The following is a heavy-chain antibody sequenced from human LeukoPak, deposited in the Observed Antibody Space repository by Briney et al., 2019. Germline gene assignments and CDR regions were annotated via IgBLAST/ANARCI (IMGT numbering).Heavy chain of an antibody. CDR3: ARDERGYYYSGAFFGATDF. V-gene: IGHV3-33*01. Sequence: GGSLRLSCAAWGFTFNRYAMHWVRQAPGKGVEWVAFIWYDGSNKYYADSVRRRFTVSRDNSKNAHSLQMNSLRDEHTAVYYCARDERGYYYSGAFFGATDFWGQGTLVTVSS. CDR1: GFTFNRYA. D-gene: IGHD3-22*01. CDR2: IWYDGSNK. J-gene: IGHJ4*02.